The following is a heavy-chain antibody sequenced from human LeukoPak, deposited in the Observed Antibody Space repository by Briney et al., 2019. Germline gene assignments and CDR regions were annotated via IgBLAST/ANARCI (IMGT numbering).Heavy chain of an antibody. J-gene: IGHJ4*02. CDR2: INHSGST. V-gene: IGHV4-34*01. CDR1: GGSFSGYY. CDR3: ARSQRGSIAARNGFPYYFDY. D-gene: IGHD6-6*01. Sequence: PSETLSLTCAVYGGSFSGYYWSWIRQPPGKGLEWIGEINHSGSTNYNPSLKSRVTISVDTSKNQFSLKLSSVTAADTAVYYCARSQRGSIAARNGFPYYFDYWGQGTLVTVSS.